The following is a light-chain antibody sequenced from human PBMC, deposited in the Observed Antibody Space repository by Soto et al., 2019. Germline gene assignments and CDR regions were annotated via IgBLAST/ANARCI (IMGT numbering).Light chain of an antibody. Sequence: DIQMTQSPSSLSASVGDRVTITCQASQDISNYLNWYQQKPGKAPKLLIYDASNLETGVPSRFRGSRSGTEFTFTISSLQPADIATWYWQQYDNRPITFGQGTRLEIK. V-gene: IGKV1-33*01. CDR1: QDISNY. CDR2: DAS. J-gene: IGKJ5*01. CDR3: QQYDNRPIT.